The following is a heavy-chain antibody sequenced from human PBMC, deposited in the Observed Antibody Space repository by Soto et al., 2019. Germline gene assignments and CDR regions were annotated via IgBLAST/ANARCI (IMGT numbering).Heavy chain of an antibody. CDR2: LYDVDGS. D-gene: IGHD1-1*01. J-gene: IGHJ3*01. CDR3: ATWHEREHAYDV. Sequence: PGGSLRLSCAAFGLTISGKKSVAWVRQAPGKGLEWVSALYDVDGSFYADSVTGRFTTSSDSSKTTVYLQMNDLRPDDTAVYYCATWHEREHAYDVWGQGTTVTVSS. V-gene: IGHV3-53*01. CDR1: GLTISGKKS.